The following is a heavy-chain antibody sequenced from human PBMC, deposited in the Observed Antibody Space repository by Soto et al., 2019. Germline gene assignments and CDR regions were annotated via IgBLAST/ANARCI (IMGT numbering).Heavy chain of an antibody. V-gene: IGHV3-48*03. J-gene: IGHJ6*02. D-gene: IGHD5-12*01. Sequence: EVHLVESGGGLVQPGGSLRLSCAASGFTFSSYEMNWVRQAPGKGLEWVSHISITGGTTYYADSVKGRFTISRDNAKNSLYLQMNSLRAEDTAVYYCARDFSSRSGYDGNYYYYGMDVWGQGTTVTVSS. CDR1: GFTFSSYE. CDR3: ARDFSSRSGYDGNYYYYGMDV. CDR2: ISITGGTT.